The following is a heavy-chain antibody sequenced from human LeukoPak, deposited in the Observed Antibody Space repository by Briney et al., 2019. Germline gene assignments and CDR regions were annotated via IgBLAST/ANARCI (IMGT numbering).Heavy chain of an antibody. Sequence: PGRSLRLSCAASGFTFSSYAMHWVRQAPGKGLEWVSGISWNSGSIGYADSVKGRFTISRDNAKNSLYLQMNSLRAEDTALYYCAKEAHTVTPGYFDYWGQGTLVTVSS. CDR2: ISWNSGSI. J-gene: IGHJ4*02. V-gene: IGHV3-9*01. D-gene: IGHD4-17*01. CDR1: GFTFSSYA. CDR3: AKEAHTVTPGYFDY.